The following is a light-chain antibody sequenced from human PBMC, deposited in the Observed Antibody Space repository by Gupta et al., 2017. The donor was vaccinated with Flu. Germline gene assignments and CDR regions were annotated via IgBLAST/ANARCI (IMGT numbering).Light chain of an antibody. V-gene: IGKV1-9*01. Sequence: PSVLSASVGDRVAITCRASQDISHSLAWYQQKAGEGPKLLIYAGSTLHTGVPSRFSGSGSGTEFTLTISSLQPDDFGIYYCLPVEQDPVTFGAGTKVEVK. CDR3: LPVEQDPVT. J-gene: IGKJ4*01. CDR1: QDISHS. CDR2: AGS.